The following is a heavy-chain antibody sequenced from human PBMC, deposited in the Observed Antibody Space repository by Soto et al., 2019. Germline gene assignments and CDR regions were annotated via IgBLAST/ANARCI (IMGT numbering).Heavy chain of an antibody. D-gene: IGHD3-10*01. J-gene: IGHJ4*02. CDR2: IKSKTDGGTT. V-gene: IGHV3-15*01. Sequence: GGSLRLSCAASGFTFSNAWMSWVRQAPGKGLEWVGRIKSKTDGGTTDYAAPVKGRFTISRDDSKNTLYLQMNSLKTEDTAVYYCTTDGALWFGELLFGYWGQGTLVTVSS. CDR3: TTDGALWFGELLFGY. CDR1: GFTFSNAW.